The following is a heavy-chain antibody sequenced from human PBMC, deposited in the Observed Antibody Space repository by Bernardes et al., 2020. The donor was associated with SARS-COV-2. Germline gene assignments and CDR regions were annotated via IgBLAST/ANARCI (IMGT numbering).Heavy chain of an antibody. J-gene: IGHJ3*02. D-gene: IGHD6-13*01. CDR2: ITHKEDNYAT. CDR3: TRVPPYSNSWWDTFDN. Sequence: GGSLRLSCAGSGFSFSDYSIHWVRQASGPGLEWVGRITHKEDNYATVYGASVKGRFTISRDDSKYTSYLQMNSLKTDDTALYYCTRVPPYSNSWWDTFDNWGPGKMVTGS. CDR1: GFSFSDYS. V-gene: IGHV3-73*01.